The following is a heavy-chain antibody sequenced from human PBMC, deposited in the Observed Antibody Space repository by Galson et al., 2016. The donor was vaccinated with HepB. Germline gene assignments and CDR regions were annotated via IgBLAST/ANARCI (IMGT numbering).Heavy chain of an antibody. J-gene: IGHJ4*02. V-gene: IGHV3-21*01. Sequence: GKGLEWVSSISSSSSYIYYADSAKGRFTISRDNAKNSLYLQMNSLRAEDTAVYYCARGDIVGAIFDYWGQGTLVTVSS. CDR2: ISSSSSYI. CDR3: ARGDIVGAIFDY. D-gene: IGHD1-26*01.